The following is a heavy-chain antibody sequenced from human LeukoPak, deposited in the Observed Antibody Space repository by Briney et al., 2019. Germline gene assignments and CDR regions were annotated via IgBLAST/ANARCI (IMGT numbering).Heavy chain of an antibody. V-gene: IGHV3-23*05. J-gene: IGHJ4*02. CDR2: IDIYSTKT. D-gene: IGHD3-10*01. Sequence: GGSLRLSCATSGFTFSTYAMTWVRQAPGKGLEWVSAIDIYSTKTNYADSVKGRFTISRDNSKNTLYLQMNSLRGEDTAIYYCARDYKADFWGQGTLVTVSS. CDR1: GFTFSTYA. CDR3: ARDYKADF.